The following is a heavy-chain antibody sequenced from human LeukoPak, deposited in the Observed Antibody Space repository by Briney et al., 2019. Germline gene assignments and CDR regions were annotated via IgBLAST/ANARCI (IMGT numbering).Heavy chain of an antibody. Sequence: ASVKVSCKASGYIFTSYGISWVRQAPGQGLEWMGRISTDSGDADIAQKFQGRVTMTRDTSISTAYMELSRLTSVDSAVYYCAGLGSTVKGRIDPWGQGTSVTVSS. V-gene: IGHV1-18*01. CDR2: ISTDSGDA. D-gene: IGHD5/OR15-5a*01. J-gene: IGHJ5*02. CDR1: GYIFTSYG. CDR3: AGLGSTVKGRIDP.